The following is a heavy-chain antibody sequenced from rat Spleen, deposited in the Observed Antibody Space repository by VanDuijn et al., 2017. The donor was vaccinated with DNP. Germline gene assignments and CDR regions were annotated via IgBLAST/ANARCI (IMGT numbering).Heavy chain of an antibody. CDR3: ATRTTGIFDY. CDR1: GFTFSSFP. V-gene: IGHV5-46*01. Sequence: EVQLMESGGGLVQPGRSLKLSCAASGFTFSSFPMAWVRQAPTKGLEWVATISTSGGRTYFRDSVKGRFTVSRDNAKSTLYLQMDSLRSEDTATYYCATRTTGIFDYWGQGVMVTVSS. D-gene: IGHD1-9*01. J-gene: IGHJ2*01. CDR2: ISTSGGRT.